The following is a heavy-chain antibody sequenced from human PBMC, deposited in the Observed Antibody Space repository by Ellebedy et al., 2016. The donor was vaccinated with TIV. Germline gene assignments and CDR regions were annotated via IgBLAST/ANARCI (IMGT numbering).Heavy chain of an antibody. CDR1: GFTFDDYA. J-gene: IGHJ6*02. CDR3: AKDGAYDIVATTPGYYGMDV. CDR2: ISWDGGST. Sequence: GGSLRLSXAASGFTFDDYAMHWVRQAPGKGLEWVSLISWDGGSTYYADSVKGRFTISRDNSKNSLYLQMNSLRAEDTALYYCAKDGAYDIVATTPGYYGMDVWGQGTTVTVSS. V-gene: IGHV3-43D*03. D-gene: IGHD5-12*01.